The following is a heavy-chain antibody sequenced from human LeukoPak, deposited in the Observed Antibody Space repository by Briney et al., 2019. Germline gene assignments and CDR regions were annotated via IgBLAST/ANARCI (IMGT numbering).Heavy chain of an antibody. V-gene: IGHV4-61*02. CDR1: GGSISSGSYY. CDR3: ARHRWKLYDAFDI. Sequence: SQTLSLTCTVSGGSISSGSYYWSWIRQPAGKGLEWIGRIYTSGSTNYNPSLKSRVTISVDTSKDQFSLKLSSVTAADTAVYYCARHRWKLYDAFDIWGQGTKVTVSS. CDR2: IYTSGST. D-gene: IGHD2-15*01. J-gene: IGHJ3*02.